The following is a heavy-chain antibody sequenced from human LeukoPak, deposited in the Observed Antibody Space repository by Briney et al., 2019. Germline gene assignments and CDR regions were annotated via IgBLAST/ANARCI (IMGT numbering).Heavy chain of an antibody. Sequence: PSETLSLTCTVSGGSISSYYWSWIRQPPGKGLEWIGYIYYSGSTNYNPSLKSRVTISVDTSKNQFSLKPSSVTAADTAVYYCARGEGGITIFGVGIYGMDVWGQGITVTVSS. CDR2: IYYSGST. J-gene: IGHJ6*02. CDR1: GGSISSYY. CDR3: ARGEGGITIFGVGIYGMDV. D-gene: IGHD3-3*01. V-gene: IGHV4-59*01.